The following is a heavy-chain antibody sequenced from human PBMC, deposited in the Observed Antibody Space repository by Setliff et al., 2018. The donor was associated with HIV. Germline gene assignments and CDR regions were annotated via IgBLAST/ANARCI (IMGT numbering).Heavy chain of an antibody. Sequence: PSETLSLTCTVSGDSISSHYWSWMRQPPGKGLEWIGSISYYASINYNPSLTSRVTVTRDTSKNQFSLQLRSVTAADTAVYYCAREGITGGTYDFDYWGQGILVTVSS. J-gene: IGHJ4*02. V-gene: IGHV4-59*11. D-gene: IGHD1-20*01. CDR2: ISYYASI. CDR1: GDSISSHY. CDR3: AREGITGGTYDFDY.